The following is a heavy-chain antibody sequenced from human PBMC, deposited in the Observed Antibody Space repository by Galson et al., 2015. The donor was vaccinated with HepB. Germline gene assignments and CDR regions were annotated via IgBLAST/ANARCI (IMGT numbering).Heavy chain of an antibody. Sequence: ETLSLTCAVYGGSFSGYYWSWIRQPPGKGLEWIGYVYYSGSTTYNPSLKSRVTISVDTSKKQFSLKLSSVTAADTAVYYCARSLAGYYFDYWGQGTLVTVSS. V-gene: IGHV4-59*01. CDR1: GGSFSGYY. D-gene: IGHD6-6*01. CDR2: VYYSGST. CDR3: ARSLAGYYFDY. J-gene: IGHJ4*02.